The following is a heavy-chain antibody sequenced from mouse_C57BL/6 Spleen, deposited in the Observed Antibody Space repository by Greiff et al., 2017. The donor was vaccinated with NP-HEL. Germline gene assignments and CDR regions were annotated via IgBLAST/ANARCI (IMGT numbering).Heavy chain of an antibody. J-gene: IGHJ4*01. Sequence: EVHLVESGGGLVQPGGSLKLSCAASGFTFSDYYMYWVRQTPEKRLEWVAYISNGGGSTYYPDTVKGRFTISRDNAKNTLYLQMSRLKSEDTAMYYCARSSPFYAMDYWGQGTSVTVSS. D-gene: IGHD1-1*01. CDR1: GFTFSDYY. CDR3: ARSSPFYAMDY. CDR2: ISNGGGST. V-gene: IGHV5-12*01.